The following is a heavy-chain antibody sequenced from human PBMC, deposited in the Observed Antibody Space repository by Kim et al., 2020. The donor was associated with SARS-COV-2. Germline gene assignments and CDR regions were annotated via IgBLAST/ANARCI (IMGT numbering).Heavy chain of an antibody. Sequence: GGSLRLSCVASGFTFSTSPMGWVRQAPGEGLEWVSRISWDGTRTYYADSVKGRVTMSSDKSKNTVYLHTNSLRVEDTAVYYCAKGVTNSGFDYWGQGAQVTVSS. D-gene: IGHD4-17*01. CDR2: ISWDGTRT. CDR1: GFTFSTSP. V-gene: IGHV3-23*01. J-gene: IGHJ4*02. CDR3: AKGVTNSGFDY.